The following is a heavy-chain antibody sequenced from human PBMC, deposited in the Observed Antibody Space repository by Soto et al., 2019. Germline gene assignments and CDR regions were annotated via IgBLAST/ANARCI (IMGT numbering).Heavy chain of an antibody. V-gene: IGHV1-69*13. CDR1: GGTFSSYA. CDR2: IIPIFGTA. CDR3: ARDLSYSFSAAGPVFDD. D-gene: IGHD6-13*01. Sequence: GASVKVSCKASGGTFSSYAISWVRQAPGQGLEWMGGIIPIFGTANYAQKFQGRVTITADESTSTAYMELSSLRSEDTAVYYCARDLSYSFSAAGPVFDDWGQGTLVTVSS. J-gene: IGHJ4*02.